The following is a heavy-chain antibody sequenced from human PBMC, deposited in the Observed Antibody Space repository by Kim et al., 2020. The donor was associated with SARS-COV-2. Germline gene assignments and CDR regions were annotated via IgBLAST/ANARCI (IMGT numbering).Heavy chain of an antibody. CDR3: ARANREGIFDY. J-gene: IGHJ4*02. CDR2: T. Sequence: TNNAQKHQGQVTKTTDTSTSTAYMELRSLRSDDTAVYYCARANREGIFDYWGQGTLVTVSS. V-gene: IGHV1-18*01. D-gene: IGHD1-26*01.